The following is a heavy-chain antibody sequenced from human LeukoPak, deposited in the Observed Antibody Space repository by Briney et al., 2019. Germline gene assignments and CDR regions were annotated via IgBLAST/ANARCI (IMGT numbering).Heavy chain of an antibody. Sequence: SETLSLTCTVSGYSISSGYYWGWIRQPPGKGLEWIGSIYYSGSTYYNPSLKSRVTISVDTSKNQFSLKLSSVTAADTAVYYCARHLSGSGSVDWGQGTLVTVSS. D-gene: IGHD3-10*01. CDR2: IYYSGST. V-gene: IGHV4-38-2*02. CDR3: ARHLSGSGSVD. J-gene: IGHJ4*02. CDR1: GYSISSGYY.